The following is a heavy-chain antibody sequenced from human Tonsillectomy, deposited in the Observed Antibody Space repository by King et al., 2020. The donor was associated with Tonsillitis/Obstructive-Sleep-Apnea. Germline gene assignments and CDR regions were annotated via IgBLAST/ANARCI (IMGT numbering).Heavy chain of an antibody. Sequence: VQLVESGGALVQPGGSLRLSCAASGFTFSNYAVGWVRQTPGKGLEWVSAITGSGSDTYYADSVKGRFTISRDNSKNTLYLEMNSLRADDTAVYHCATRAGISYGYFDYWGQGTLVTVSS. CDR3: ATRAGISYGYFDY. CDR1: GFTFSNYA. D-gene: IGHD5-18*01. J-gene: IGHJ4*02. V-gene: IGHV3-23*04. CDR2: ITGSGSDT.